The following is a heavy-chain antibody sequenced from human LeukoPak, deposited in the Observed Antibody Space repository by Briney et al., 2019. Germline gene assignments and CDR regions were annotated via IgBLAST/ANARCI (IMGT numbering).Heavy chain of an antibody. J-gene: IGHJ4*02. Sequence: GGSLRLSCAASGFTFSNYTMNWVRQAPGKGLEWVSSISSSSSTIYYADSVKGRFTISRDNAKNSLYLQVNSLRAEDTAVYYCARDVGSAWYRYYFDYWGQGTLVTVSS. CDR2: ISSSSSTI. CDR1: GFTFSNYT. V-gene: IGHV3-48*01. D-gene: IGHD6-19*01. CDR3: ARDVGSAWYRYYFDY.